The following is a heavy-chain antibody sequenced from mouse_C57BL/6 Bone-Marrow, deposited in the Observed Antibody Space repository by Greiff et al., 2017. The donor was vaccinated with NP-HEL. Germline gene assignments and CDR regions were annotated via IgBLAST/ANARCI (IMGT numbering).Heavy chain of an antibody. V-gene: IGHV5-6*01. CDR3: ARPDYYGRSYDAMDY. J-gene: IGHJ4*01. CDR2: ISSGGSYT. Sequence: EVKVVESGGDLVKPGGSLKLSCAASGFTFSSYGMSWVRQTPDKSLEWVANISSGGSYTYYPDSVKGRFTISRDNAKNTLYLQMSSLKSEDTAMYYCARPDYYGRSYDAMDYWGQGTSVTVSS. D-gene: IGHD1-1*01. CDR1: GFTFSSYG.